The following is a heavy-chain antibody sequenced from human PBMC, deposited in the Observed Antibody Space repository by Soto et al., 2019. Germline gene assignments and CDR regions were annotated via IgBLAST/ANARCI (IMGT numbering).Heavy chain of an antibody. V-gene: IGHV3-23*01. Sequence: EVQLLESGGILVHPGGSLRLSCAASGFPFSSYAMTWVRQAPGKGLEWVSAISGRGDSTDYADSVKGRFTISRDQSKNTLYLQMHSLRAEDTSVYFCAKERDNGADRYYFDDWGQGTLVTVSS. D-gene: IGHD2-8*01. CDR1: GFPFSSYA. J-gene: IGHJ4*02. CDR2: ISGRGDST. CDR3: AKERDNGADRYYFDD.